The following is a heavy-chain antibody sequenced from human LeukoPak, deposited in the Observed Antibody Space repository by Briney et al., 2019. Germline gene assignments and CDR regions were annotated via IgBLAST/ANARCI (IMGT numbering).Heavy chain of an antibody. CDR1: GFSFDAYA. Sequence: PGRSLRLSCAVSGFSFDAYAMHWVRQAPGKGLVWVSRINSDGSSTSYADSVKGRFTISRNNAKNTPYLQMNSLRAEDTAVYYCARVDDYGDYYGYAFDIWGQGTMVTVSS. CDR3: ARVDDYGDYYGYAFDI. V-gene: IGHV3-74*01. D-gene: IGHD4-17*01. CDR2: INSDGSST. J-gene: IGHJ3*02.